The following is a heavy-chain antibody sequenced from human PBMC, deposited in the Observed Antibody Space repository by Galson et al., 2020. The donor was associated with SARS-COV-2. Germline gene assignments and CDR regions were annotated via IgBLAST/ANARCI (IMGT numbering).Heavy chain of an antibody. CDR1: GFTFSSYG. V-gene: IGHV3-33*01. J-gene: IGHJ4*02. CDR2: IWYDGSNK. D-gene: IGHD4-17*01. CDR3: ARDLRYGDYENDY. Sequence: GGSLRLSCAASGFTFSSYGMHWFRQAPGKGLEWVAVIWYDGSNKYYADSVKGRFTISRDNSKNTLYLQMNSLRAEDTAVYYCARDLRYGDYENDYWGQGTLVTVSS.